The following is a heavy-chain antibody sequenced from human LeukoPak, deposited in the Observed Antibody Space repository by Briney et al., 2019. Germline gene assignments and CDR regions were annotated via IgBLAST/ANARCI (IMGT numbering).Heavy chain of an antibody. Sequence: GGSLRLSCAASGFTFSSYAMSWVRQAPGKGLEWVSAISGSGGSTYYADPVKGRFTISRDNSKNTLYLQMNSLRAEDTAVYYCAKDSGIEYSSSSRAFDIWGQGTMVTVSS. D-gene: IGHD6-6*01. CDR1: GFTFSSYA. J-gene: IGHJ3*02. CDR2: ISGSGGST. CDR3: AKDSGIEYSSSSRAFDI. V-gene: IGHV3-23*01.